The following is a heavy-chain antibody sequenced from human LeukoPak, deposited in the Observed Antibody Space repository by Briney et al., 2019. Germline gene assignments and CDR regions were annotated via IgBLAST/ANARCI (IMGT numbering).Heavy chain of an antibody. Sequence: PGGSRRLSCPAAGPTFTRYAMHCDRQAPGKGLEWVAVISYDGTDKHYADSVKGRFTISRDNSKSTVYLQMNSLRPDDTAVHYGTRETASSSRGSKVQCEYLYYYVDVWGKGTTVTVSS. D-gene: IGHD2/OR15-2a*01. CDR2: ISYDGTDK. CDR1: GPTFTRYA. CDR3: TRETASSSRGSKVQCEYLYYYVDV. V-gene: IGHV3-30*04. J-gene: IGHJ6*03.